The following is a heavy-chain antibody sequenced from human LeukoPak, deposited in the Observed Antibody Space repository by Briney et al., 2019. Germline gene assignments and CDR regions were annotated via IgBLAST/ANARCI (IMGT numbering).Heavy chain of an antibody. Sequence: SETLSLTCGVSGASIKDYYWTWIRQPAGKGLEWVGRIYSSGSAKYNPSLKSRVSMSVDTSRNQFSLTLTSATATDTAVYYCASANYGEKKIDSWGQGILVTVSS. CDR1: GASIKDYY. CDR3: ASANYGEKKIDS. D-gene: IGHD4-17*01. CDR2: IYSSGSA. V-gene: IGHV4-4*07. J-gene: IGHJ4*02.